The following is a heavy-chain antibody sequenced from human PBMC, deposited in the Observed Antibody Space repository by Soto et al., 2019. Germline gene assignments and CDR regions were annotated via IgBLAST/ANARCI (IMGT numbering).Heavy chain of an antibody. CDR1: GYTFMNYG. D-gene: IGHD1-1*01. J-gene: IGHJ5*02. Sequence: ASVKVSCKTSGYTFMNYGITWVRQAPGQGLEWMGWIRVYTGNTNYAQNLQDRVTMTTDTSTSTVYMELRSLRSDDTAVYYCARDALRDNFGPAWFDPWGQGTLVTVSS. CDR3: ARDALRDNFGPAWFDP. V-gene: IGHV1-18*01. CDR2: IRVYTGNT.